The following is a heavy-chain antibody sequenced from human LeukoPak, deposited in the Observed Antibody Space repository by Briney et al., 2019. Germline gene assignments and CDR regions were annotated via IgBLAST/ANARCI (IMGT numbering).Heavy chain of an antibody. V-gene: IGHV3-23*01. D-gene: IGHD3-10*01. Sequence: GGSLRLSCAASGFTFSNYWMTWVRQAPGKGLEWVSGISGSGGSTYYADSVKGRFTISRDNSKNTLYLQMNSLRAEDTAVYYCARDGGAGSSYYYYGMDVWGQGTTVTVSS. J-gene: IGHJ6*02. CDR2: ISGSGGST. CDR1: GFTFSNYW. CDR3: ARDGGAGSSYYYYGMDV.